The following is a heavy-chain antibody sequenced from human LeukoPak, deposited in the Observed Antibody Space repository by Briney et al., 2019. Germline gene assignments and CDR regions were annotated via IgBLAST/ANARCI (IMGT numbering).Heavy chain of an antibody. Sequence: PGGSLRLSCAASGFTFSSNAMHWVRQAPGKGLEWVASISSDGSSKYYADSVKGRFTISRDNSKNTLYLQMNSLRTEDTAVYYCARDPEMATITAVFDYWGQGTLVTVSS. CDR3: ARDPEMATITAVFDY. D-gene: IGHD5-24*01. CDR1: GFTFSSNA. J-gene: IGHJ4*02. V-gene: IGHV3-30*03. CDR2: ISSDGSSK.